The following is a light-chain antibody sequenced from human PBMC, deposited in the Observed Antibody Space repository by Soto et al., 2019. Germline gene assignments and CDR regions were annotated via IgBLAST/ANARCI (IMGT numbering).Light chain of an antibody. CDR2: QAS. CDR3: QQYKSYPYT. V-gene: IGKV1-5*03. CDR1: QSISSW. Sequence: DIQMTQSPSTLSASVGDRVTITCRASQSISSWLAWYQQKPGKAPKLLIYQASSLETGVPSRFSGSASGTDFTLTISSLRPDDFATYFCQQYKSYPYTFGQETKVEIK. J-gene: IGKJ2*01.